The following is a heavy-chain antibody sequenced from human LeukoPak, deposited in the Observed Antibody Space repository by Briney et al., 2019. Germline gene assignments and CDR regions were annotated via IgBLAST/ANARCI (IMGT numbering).Heavy chain of an antibody. CDR2: IYSGGST. J-gene: IGHJ4*02. CDR3: ARDRGAAAIFDY. V-gene: IGHV3-66*01. D-gene: IGHD6-13*01. Sequence: GGSLRLSCAASGFTVSSNYISWVRQAPGKGLEWVSVIYSGGSTYYADSVKGRFTISRDNSKNTLYLQMNSLRAEDTAAYYCARDRGAAAIFDYWGQGTMVTVSS. CDR1: GFTVSSNY.